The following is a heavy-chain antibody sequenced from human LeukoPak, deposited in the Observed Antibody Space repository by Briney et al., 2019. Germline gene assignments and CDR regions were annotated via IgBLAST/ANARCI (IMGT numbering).Heavy chain of an antibody. J-gene: IGHJ5*02. Sequence: SETLSLTCTVSGGSISSSSYYWGWIRQPPGKGLEWIGSIYYSGSTYYNPSPKSRVTISVDTSKNQFSLKLSSVTAADTAVYYCARVCPIYYYDSLNWFDPWGQGTLVTVSS. CDR2: IYYSGST. D-gene: IGHD3-22*01. CDR3: ARVCPIYYYDSLNWFDP. CDR1: GGSISSSSYY. V-gene: IGHV4-39*07.